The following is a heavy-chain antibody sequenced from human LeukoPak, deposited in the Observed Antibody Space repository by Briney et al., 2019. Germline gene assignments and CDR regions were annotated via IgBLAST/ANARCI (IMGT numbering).Heavy chain of an antibody. Sequence: ASVKVSCKASGGTFSSYAISWVRQAPGQGLEWMGGIIPIFGTANYAQKFQGRVTITADESTSTAYMELSSLRSEDTAVYYCARLRVPEDYYYGMDVWGQGTTVTVS. CDR3: ARLRVPEDYYYGMDV. CDR2: IIPIFGTA. D-gene: IGHD3-3*01. V-gene: IGHV1-69*13. CDR1: GGTFSSYA. J-gene: IGHJ6*02.